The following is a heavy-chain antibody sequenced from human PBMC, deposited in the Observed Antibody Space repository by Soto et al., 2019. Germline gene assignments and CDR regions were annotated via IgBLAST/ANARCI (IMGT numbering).Heavy chain of an antibody. Sequence: QVQLVQSGAEVKKPGASVKVSCKASGYTFTGYYMHWVRQAPGQGLECMGWINPNSGGTNYAQKFQGRVTMTRDTSISTAYMALSRLRSDDTAVYYCARSPTVTLPYYYYGMDVWGQGTTVTVSS. J-gene: IGHJ6*02. D-gene: IGHD4-17*01. CDR2: INPNSGGT. V-gene: IGHV1-2*02. CDR1: GYTFTGYY. CDR3: ARSPTVTLPYYYYGMDV.